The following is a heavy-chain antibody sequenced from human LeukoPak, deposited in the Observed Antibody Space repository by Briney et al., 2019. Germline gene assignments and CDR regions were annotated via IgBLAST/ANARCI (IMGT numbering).Heavy chain of an antibody. V-gene: IGHV3-23*01. CDR1: GFTFSSYA. Sequence: GGSLRLSCAASGFTFSSYAMSWVRQAPGKGLEWVSIISGSGGSTYSADSVKGRFTISRDNSKNTLYLQMNSLRAEDTAVYFCAKSQDGGRLFHFDYWGQGTLVTVSS. J-gene: IGHJ4*02. CDR2: ISGSGGST. D-gene: IGHD1-26*01. CDR3: AKSQDGGRLFHFDY.